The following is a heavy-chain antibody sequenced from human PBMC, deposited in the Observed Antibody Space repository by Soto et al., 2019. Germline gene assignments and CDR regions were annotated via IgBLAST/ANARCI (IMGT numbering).Heavy chain of an antibody. Sequence: QVQLVQSGAEVKKPVSSVKVSCKASGGTFSSYAISWVRQAPGQGLEWMGGLIPIFGTANYAQKFQGRVTITADESTSTAYMELSSLRSEDTAVYYCARLSIGDYYDSSGYSDYWGQGTLVTVSS. V-gene: IGHV1-69*01. CDR2: LIPIFGTA. CDR1: GGTFSSYA. D-gene: IGHD3-22*01. CDR3: ARLSIGDYYDSSGYSDY. J-gene: IGHJ4*02.